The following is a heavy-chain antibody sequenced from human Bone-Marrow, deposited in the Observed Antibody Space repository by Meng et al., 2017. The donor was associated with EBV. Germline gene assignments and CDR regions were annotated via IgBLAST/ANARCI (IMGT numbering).Heavy chain of an antibody. D-gene: IGHD3-16*02. CDR2: IYHSGTT. V-gene: IGHV4-30-2*01. J-gene: IGHJ5*02. CDR1: GGSISSGGYS. Sequence: HLDPPEAGAGLGKPLQPLSLTLAVSGGSISSGGYSWSWIRQPPGKGLEWIGYIYHSGTTNYNPSLKSRVTISVDKFNNQFSLILTSVTAADTAVYYCARDAGVRGLSDWFDPWGQGTLVTVFS. CDR3: ARDAGVRGLSDWFDP.